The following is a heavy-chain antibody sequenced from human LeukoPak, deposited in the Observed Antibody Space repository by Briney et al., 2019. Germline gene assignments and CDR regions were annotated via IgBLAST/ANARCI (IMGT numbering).Heavy chain of an antibody. D-gene: IGHD3-9*01. CDR2: INAGNGNT. J-gene: IGHJ4*02. CDR3: ARVGSLRYFPLGY. CDR1: GYTFTSYA. V-gene: IGHV1-3*01. Sequence: ASVKVSCKASGYTFTSYAMHWVRQATGQRLEWMGWINAGNGNTKYSQKFQGRVTVTRDTSASTAYMELSSLRSEDTAVYYCARVGSLRYFPLGYWGQGTLVTVSS.